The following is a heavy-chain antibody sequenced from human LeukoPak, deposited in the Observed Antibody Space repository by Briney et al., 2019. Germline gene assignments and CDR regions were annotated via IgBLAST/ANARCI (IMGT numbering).Heavy chain of an antibody. V-gene: IGHV3-74*01. Sequence: GGSLRLSCAASGFTFSTYWMHWVRQAPGKGLMWVSRFSSDGVTTTYADSVKGRFTISRDNAKNTLYLQMNSLTVEDTAVYYCASLLQYPSPWFDPWGQGTQVTVSS. CDR2: FSSDGVTT. CDR1: GFTFSTYW. CDR3: ASLLQYPSPWFDP. J-gene: IGHJ5*02. D-gene: IGHD3-9*01.